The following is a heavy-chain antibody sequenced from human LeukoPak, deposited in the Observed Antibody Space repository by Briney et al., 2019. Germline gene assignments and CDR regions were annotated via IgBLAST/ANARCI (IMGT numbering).Heavy chain of an antibody. D-gene: IGHD5-24*01. J-gene: IGHJ3*02. Sequence: GGSLRLSCAASGFTFSSYSMNWVRQAPGKGLEWVSSISSSSYIYYADSVKGRFTISRDNAKNSLYLQMNSLRAEDTAVYYCARPVHRVEMATITGAFDIWGQGTMVTVSS. CDR3: ARPVHRVEMATITGAFDI. V-gene: IGHV3-21*01. CDR1: GFTFSSYS. CDR2: ISSSSYI.